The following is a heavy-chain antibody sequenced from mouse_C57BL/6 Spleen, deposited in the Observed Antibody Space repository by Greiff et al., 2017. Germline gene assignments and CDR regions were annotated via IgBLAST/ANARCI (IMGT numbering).Heavy chain of an antibody. CDR2: ISSGSSTI. Sequence: EVQVVESGGGLVKPGGSLKLSCAASGFTFSDYGMHWVRQAPEKGLEWVAYISSGSSTIYYADTVKGRFTISRDNAKNTLFLQMTSLRSEDTAMYYCARRYYSNYDWYFDVWGTGTTVTVSS. J-gene: IGHJ1*03. V-gene: IGHV5-17*01. D-gene: IGHD2-5*01. CDR1: GFTFSDYG. CDR3: ARRYYSNYDWYFDV.